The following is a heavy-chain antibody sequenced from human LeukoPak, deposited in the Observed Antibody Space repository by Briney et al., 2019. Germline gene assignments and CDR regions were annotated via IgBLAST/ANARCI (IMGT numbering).Heavy chain of an antibody. Sequence: GGSLRLSCAASGFTFSSYWMSWVRQAPGKGLEWVANIKQDGSEKYYVDSVKGRFTISRDNAKNSLYLQMNSLRAEDTAVYYCARGVFSSGWYQEGDYFDYWGQGTLVTVSS. V-gene: IGHV3-7*01. CDR2: IKQDGSEK. J-gene: IGHJ4*02. D-gene: IGHD6-19*01. CDR1: GFTFSSYW. CDR3: ARGVFSSGWYQEGDYFDY.